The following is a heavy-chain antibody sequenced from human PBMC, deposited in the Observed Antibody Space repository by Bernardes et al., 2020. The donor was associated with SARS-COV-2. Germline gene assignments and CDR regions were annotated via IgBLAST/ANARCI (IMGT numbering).Heavy chain of an antibody. CDR1: GFTFNNYG. V-gene: IGHV3-30*18. CDR2: ISYEGSRK. D-gene: IGHD3-10*01. J-gene: IGHJ4*02. Sequence: GSLRLSCAASGFTFNNYGMHWVRQAPGKGLEWVAFISYEGSRKYYLDSLKGRFTISRDSSKDTLYLQMNSLREDDTAVYYCVKRRAIFELWAGTLDYWGQGTLVTVSS. CDR3: VKRRAIFELWAGTLDY.